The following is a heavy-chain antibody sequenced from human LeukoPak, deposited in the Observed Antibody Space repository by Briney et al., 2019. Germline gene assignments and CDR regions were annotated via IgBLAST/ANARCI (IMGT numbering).Heavy chain of an antibody. J-gene: IGHJ4*02. Sequence: PGGSLRLSCAASGFTVSSNYMSWVRQAPGKGMEWVSVIYSGGSTYYADSVKGRFTISRDNSKNTLYLQMNSLRAEDTAVYYCARGEYQLPNSDYWGQGTLVTVSS. CDR1: GFTVSSNY. CDR3: ARGEYQLPNSDY. D-gene: IGHD2-2*01. CDR2: IYSGGST. V-gene: IGHV3-66*02.